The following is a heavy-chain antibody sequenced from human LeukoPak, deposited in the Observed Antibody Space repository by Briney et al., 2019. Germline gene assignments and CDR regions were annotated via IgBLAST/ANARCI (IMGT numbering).Heavy chain of an antibody. V-gene: IGHV4-34*01. CDR1: GGCFSGYY. CDR2: INDSGST. J-gene: IGHJ6*04. Sequence: ASETLSLTCAVYGGCFSGYYWSWIRQPPGKGLEWIGAINDSGSTNYNPSLKSRVTISVDTSKNQFSLKLSSVTAADTAVYYCARGFWAIGSSWNYYYYYGMDVWGKGTTVTVSS. D-gene: IGHD6-13*01. CDR3: ARGFWAIGSSWNYYYYYGMDV.